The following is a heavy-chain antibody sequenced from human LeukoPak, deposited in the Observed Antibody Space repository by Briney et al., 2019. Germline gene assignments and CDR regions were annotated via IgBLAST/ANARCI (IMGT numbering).Heavy chain of an antibody. J-gene: IGHJ4*02. Sequence: SETLSLTCTVSGDSISRSTYYWAWIRQPPGKGLEWIGSVYYGRSPYFNPSLESRAPISVDTSKNHFSLKMSSVTAADTAVYYCARSSGTGTFSYWGQGTLVTVSS. CDR3: ARSSGTGTFSY. V-gene: IGHV4-39*02. CDR2: VYYGRSP. D-gene: IGHD6-25*01. CDR1: GDSISRSTYY.